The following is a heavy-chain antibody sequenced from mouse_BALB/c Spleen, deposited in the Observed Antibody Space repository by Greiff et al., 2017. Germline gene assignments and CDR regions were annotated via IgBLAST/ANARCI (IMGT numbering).Heavy chain of an antibody. Sequence: QVKLQQPGAELVRPGASVKLSCTASGYTFTSYWMNWVKQRPEQGLEWVGRIDHYDSETHYNQKFKDKSILSEDNASSTANMQLSSLTSEDSAVYYCARGGSSGDVAYWGQGTLVTVSA. CDR3: ARGGSSGDVAY. D-gene: IGHD3-1*01. CDR2: IDHYDSET. V-gene: IGHV1-52*01. CDR1: GYTFTSYW. J-gene: IGHJ3*01.